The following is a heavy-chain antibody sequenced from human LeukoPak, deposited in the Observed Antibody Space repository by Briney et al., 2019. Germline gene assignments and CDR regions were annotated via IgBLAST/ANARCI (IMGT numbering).Heavy chain of an antibody. D-gene: IGHD6-13*01. J-gene: IGHJ4*02. V-gene: IGHV3-33*01. CDR3: ARDRIAAAGTFDY. CDR2: IWYDGSNK. Sequence: GRSLRLSCAASGFSFSSYGMHWVRQAPGKGLEWVAVIWYDGSNKYYADSVKGRFTISRDNSKNTLYLQMNSLRAEDTAVYYCARDRIAAAGTFDYWGQGTLVTVSS. CDR1: GFSFSSYG.